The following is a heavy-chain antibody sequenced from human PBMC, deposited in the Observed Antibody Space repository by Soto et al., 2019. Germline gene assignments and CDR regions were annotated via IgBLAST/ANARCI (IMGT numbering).Heavy chain of an antibody. CDR3: ARIGLYCSGGSCSEALDY. Sequence: QVTLKESGPVLVKPTETLTLTCTVSGFSLSNARMGVSWIRQPPGKALEWLAHIFSNDEKSYSTSLKSRLTISKDTSKRQVVLTMTNMDPVDTATYYCARIGLYCSGGSCSEALDYWGQGTLVTVSS. J-gene: IGHJ4*02. D-gene: IGHD2-15*01. CDR2: IFSNDEK. V-gene: IGHV2-26*01. CDR1: GFSLSNARMG.